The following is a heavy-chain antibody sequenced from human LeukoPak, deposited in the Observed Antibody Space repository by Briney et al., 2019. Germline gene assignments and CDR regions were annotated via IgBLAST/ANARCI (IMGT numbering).Heavy chain of an antibody. V-gene: IGHV3-23*01. CDR1: GFTFSSYA. Sequence: GGSLRLSCTASGFTFSSYAMTWARQAPEKGLEWVSAISGSGGSTYYADSVKGRFTISRDNSKNTLYLQMNSLRAEDTAVYYCPRNHNYGSGARYYYYYGMNAGAQGPRSPSP. D-gene: IGHD3-10*01. J-gene: IGHJ6*02. CDR3: PRNHNYGSGARYYYYYGMNA. CDR2: ISGSGGST.